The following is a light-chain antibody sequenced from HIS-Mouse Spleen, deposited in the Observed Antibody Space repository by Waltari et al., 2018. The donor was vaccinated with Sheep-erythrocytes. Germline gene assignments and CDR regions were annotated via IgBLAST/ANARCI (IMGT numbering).Light chain of an antibody. Sequence: SYELTQPPSVSVSPGQTASITCSGDKLGDKYACWYQQKPGQSPVLVIYQDSKRPSGIPRRFSCSNSGNTATLTISGTQAMYEADYYCQAWDSSTAYVVFGGGTKLTVL. CDR1: KLGDKY. CDR3: QAWDSSTAYVV. CDR2: QDS. V-gene: IGLV3-1*01. J-gene: IGLJ2*01.